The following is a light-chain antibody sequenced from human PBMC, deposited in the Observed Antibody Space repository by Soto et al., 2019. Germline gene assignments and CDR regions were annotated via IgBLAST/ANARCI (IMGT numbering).Light chain of an antibody. Sequence: QSVLTQPASVSGSPGQSITISCTGTSGDIGVYNYVSWYQQHPGKAPKLMISDVFNRPSGVSSRFSGSKSGNTASLTISGLQAEDEGDYICSSYTTSSSWVFGGGTKVTVL. CDR2: DVF. V-gene: IGLV2-14*01. J-gene: IGLJ3*02. CDR3: SSYTTSSSWV. CDR1: SGDIGVYNY.